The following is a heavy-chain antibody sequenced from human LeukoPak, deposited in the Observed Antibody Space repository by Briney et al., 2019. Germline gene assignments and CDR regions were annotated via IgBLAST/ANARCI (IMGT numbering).Heavy chain of an antibody. CDR3: ARHTGGYNPFQY. CDR1: GGSISSYY. V-gene: IGHV4-4*08. J-gene: IGHJ1*01. Sequence: SETLSLTCTVSGGSISSYYWSWIRQPPGKGLEWIGYIYTSGSTNYNPSLKSRVTISLDTPKNQFSLRLSSVTAADTAVYYCARHTGGYNPFQYWGQGALVTVSS. CDR2: IYTSGST. D-gene: IGHD5-24*01.